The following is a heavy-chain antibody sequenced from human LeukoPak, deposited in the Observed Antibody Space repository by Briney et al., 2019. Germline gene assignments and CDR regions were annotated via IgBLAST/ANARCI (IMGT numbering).Heavy chain of an antibody. V-gene: IGHV1-18*01. D-gene: IGHD5-18*01. Sequence: GASVKVSCKASRYTFTSYGISWVRQAPGQGLEWMGWISAYNGNTNYAQKLQGRVTMTTDTSTSTAYMELRSLRSEDTAVYYCARTTEGGYTYDYFYYYYMDVWGKGTTVTISS. CDR2: ISAYNGNT. J-gene: IGHJ6*03. CDR3: ARTTEGGYTYDYFYYYYMDV. CDR1: RYTFTSYG.